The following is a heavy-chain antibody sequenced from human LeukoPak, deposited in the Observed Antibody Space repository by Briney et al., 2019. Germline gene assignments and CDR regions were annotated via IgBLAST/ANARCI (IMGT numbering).Heavy chain of an antibody. CDR3: TRRLDD. CDR1: GFTFSNAW. D-gene: IGHD3-16*01. V-gene: IGHV3-7*01. CDR2: IKHDESEK. J-gene: IGHJ4*02. Sequence: GGSLRLSCAASGFTFSNAWMNWVRQAPGKGLEWVANIKHDESEKNYLDSVKGRFTISRDNAQNSLYLQMNGLRVEDTAVYYCTRRLDDWGQGTLVTVSS.